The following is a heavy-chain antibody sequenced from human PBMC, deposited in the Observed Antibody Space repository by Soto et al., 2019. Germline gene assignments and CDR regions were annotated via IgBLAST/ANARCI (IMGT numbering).Heavy chain of an antibody. V-gene: IGHV3-33*01. CDR1: GFTFSSYG. D-gene: IGHD3-10*01. J-gene: IGHJ4*02. CDR2: IWYDGSNK. Sequence: PGGSLRLSCAASGFTFSSYGMHWVRQAPGKGLEWVAVIWYDGSNKYYADSVKGRFTISRDNSKNTLYLQMNSLRAEDTAVYYCARDAYGSGTSGFDYWGQGTLVTVSS. CDR3: ARDAYGSGTSGFDY.